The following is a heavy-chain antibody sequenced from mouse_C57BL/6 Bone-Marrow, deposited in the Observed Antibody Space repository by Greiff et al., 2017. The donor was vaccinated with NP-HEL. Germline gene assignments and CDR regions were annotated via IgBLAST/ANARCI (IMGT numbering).Heavy chain of an antibody. Sequence: EVMLVESGGGLVKPGGSLKLSCAASGFTFSSYAMSWVRQTPEKRLEWVATISDGGSYTYYPDNVKGRFTISRDNAKNHLYLQMSHLKSEDTAMYYCARDGGVTTRGRYFDVWGTGTTVTVSS. CDR3: ARDGGVTTRGRYFDV. J-gene: IGHJ1*03. D-gene: IGHD2-2*01. CDR1: GFTFSSYA. CDR2: ISDGGSYT. V-gene: IGHV5-4*01.